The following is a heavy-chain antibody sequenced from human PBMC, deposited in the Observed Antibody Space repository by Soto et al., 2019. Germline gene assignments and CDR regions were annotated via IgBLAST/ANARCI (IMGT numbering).Heavy chain of an antibody. D-gene: IGHD3-10*01. CDR1: GFSLNTAGMR. Sequence: SGPTLVNPTQTLTLTCSFSGFSLNTAGMRVSWVRQAPGKALVWLARIDWDDDKFYNTSLKARLTISKDTSKSQVVLALTNMDPVDTATYYCARIRDYYTSGRYYVFDYWGQGTLVTVSS. V-gene: IGHV2-70*04. CDR3: ARIRDYYTSGRYYVFDY. CDR2: IDWDDDK. J-gene: IGHJ4*02.